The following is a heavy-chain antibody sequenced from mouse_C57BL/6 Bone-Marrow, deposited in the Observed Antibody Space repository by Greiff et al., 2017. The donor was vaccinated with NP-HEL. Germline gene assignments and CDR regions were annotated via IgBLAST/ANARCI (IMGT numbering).Heavy chain of an antibody. J-gene: IGHJ3*01. Sequence: QVQLQQSGAELARPGASVELSCKASGYTFTSYGISWVKQRTGQGLEWIGEIYPRSGNTYYNEKFKGKATLTADKSSSTAYMELRSLTAEDAAVYFCARSGWDGVAYRGQGTLVTVSA. CDR1: GYTFTSYG. D-gene: IGHD4-1*01. CDR3: ARSGWDGVAY. CDR2: IYPRSGNT. V-gene: IGHV1-81*01.